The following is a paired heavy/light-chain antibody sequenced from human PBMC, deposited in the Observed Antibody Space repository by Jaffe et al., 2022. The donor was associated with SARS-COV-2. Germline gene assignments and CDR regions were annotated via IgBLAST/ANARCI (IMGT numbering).Heavy chain of an antibody. CDR3: AREVPGATAYDS. D-gene: IGHD2-2*01. J-gene: IGHJ4*02. Sequence: EVQLAESGGGLVQPGGSLRLSCAASGFTFSTYWMAWVRQAPGKGLEWVANIKEDGGERFYLDSVRGRFTISRDNAKNSLSLQMNSLRVEDTAIYYCAREVPGATAYDSWGQGALVTVSS. CDR1: GFTFSTYW. V-gene: IGHV3-7*01. CDR2: IKEDGGER.
Light chain of an antibody. CDR3: QHYKDWPRVT. V-gene: IGKV3-15*01. Sequence: EIVMTQSPATLSVSPGERVTLSCRASQSVSSNLAWYQQKPGQAPRLLIYGASTRATGITARISGSGSGTEFTLTISSLQSEDFAVYYCQHYKDWPRVTFGGGTKVEIK. CDR2: GAS. J-gene: IGKJ4*01. CDR1: QSVSSN.